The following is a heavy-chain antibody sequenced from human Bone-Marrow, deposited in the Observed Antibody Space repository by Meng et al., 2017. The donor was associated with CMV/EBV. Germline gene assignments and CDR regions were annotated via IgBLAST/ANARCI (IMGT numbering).Heavy chain of an antibody. J-gene: IGHJ5*02. V-gene: IGHV1-24*01. CDR2: FDPEDGET. D-gene: IGHD2-2*01. Sequence: ASVKVSCKASGYTFTSYGISWVRQAPGKGLEWMGGFDPEDGETIYAQKFQGRVTMTEDTSTDTAYMERSSLRSEDTAVYYCATERYCSSTSCVGWLDPWGQGTLVTVSS. CDR1: GYTFTSYG. CDR3: ATERYCSSTSCVGWLDP.